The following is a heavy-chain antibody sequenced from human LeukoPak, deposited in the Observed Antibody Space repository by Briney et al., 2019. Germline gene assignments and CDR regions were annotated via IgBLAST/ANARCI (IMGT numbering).Heavy chain of an antibody. CDR2: IYYSGST. CDR3: ARMHSSGLYRALDI. V-gene: IGHV4-31*03. J-gene: IGHJ3*02. CDR1: GVSISSGGYY. D-gene: IGHD6-19*01. Sequence: SETLSLTCTVSGVSISSGGYYWSWIRQHPGKGLQWIGYIYYSGSTDYNPSLKSRLSISVDTSRNQFSLKLSSVTAADTAAYYCARMHSSGLYRALDIWGQGTMVTVSS.